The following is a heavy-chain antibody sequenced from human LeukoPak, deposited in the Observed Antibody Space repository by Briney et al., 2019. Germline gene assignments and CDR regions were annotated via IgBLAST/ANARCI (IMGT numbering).Heavy chain of an antibody. J-gene: IGHJ4*02. CDR2: ISYDGSNK. D-gene: IGHD6-13*01. V-gene: IGHV3-30-3*01. Sequence: GGSLRLSCAASGFTFSSYAMHWVRQAPGKGLEWVAVISYDGSNKYYADSVKGRFTISRDNSKNTLYLQMNSLRAEDTAVYYCARDKGKWGQQLVPFYFDYWGQGTLVTVSS. CDR1: GFTFSSYA. CDR3: ARDKGKWGQQLVPFYFDY.